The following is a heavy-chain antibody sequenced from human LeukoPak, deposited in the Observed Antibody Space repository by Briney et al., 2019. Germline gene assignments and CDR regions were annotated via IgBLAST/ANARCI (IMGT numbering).Heavy chain of an antibody. J-gene: IGHJ6*02. Sequence: PAGSLRLSCAPSGFTFSSYSMNWVRQAPGKGLEWVSSTISSSSYINYADSVKGGFTISRDNAKNSLYLQMNSLRAEDTAVYYCARDPISYYYDSSSYLKFPYYYGMDVWGQGTTVTVSS. CDR1: GFTFSSYS. D-gene: IGHD3-22*01. V-gene: IGHV3-21*01. CDR2: TISSSSYI. CDR3: ARDPISYYYDSSSYLKFPYYYGMDV.